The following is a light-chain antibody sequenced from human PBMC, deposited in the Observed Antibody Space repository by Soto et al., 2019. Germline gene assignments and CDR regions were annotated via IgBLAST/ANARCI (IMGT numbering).Light chain of an antibody. CDR1: QDIAIY. V-gene: IGKV1-6*01. J-gene: IGKJ2*01. Sequence: AIQLTQSPPSLSASVGDRVTITCRASQDIAIYLAWYQQKPGEAPKLLIHAASTLHGGVPSRFSGSGSGTDFTLTITSLQAEDFATYFCLQDYNYPYTFGQGTKLEIK. CDR2: AAS. CDR3: LQDYNYPYT.